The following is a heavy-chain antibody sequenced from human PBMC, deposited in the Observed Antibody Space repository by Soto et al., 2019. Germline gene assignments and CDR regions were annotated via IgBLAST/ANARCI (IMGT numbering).Heavy chain of an antibody. Sequence: QVQLVQSGAEVKRPGASVKVSCKASGYTFTTYYMHWVRQAPGQGLEWLGIINPNGGSTTSAQKFQGRVTMTRDTSTSTVYLELSSLRSEDTAVYYCARAGYCSGGTCFHGNCHYWGHGTLVTVSA. CDR1: GYTFTTYY. J-gene: IGHJ4*01. CDR3: ARAGYCSGGTCFHGNCHY. CDR2: INPNGGST. D-gene: IGHD2-15*01. V-gene: IGHV1-46*01.